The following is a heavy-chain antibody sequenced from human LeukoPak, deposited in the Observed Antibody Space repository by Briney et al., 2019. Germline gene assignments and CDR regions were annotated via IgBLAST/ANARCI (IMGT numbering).Heavy chain of an antibody. CDR1: GFTFNSYT. D-gene: IGHD1-1*01. CDR2: ITSSGATI. V-gene: IGHV3-48*04. Sequence: GGSLRLSCAASGFTFNSYTMNWVRQAPGKGLEWVSYITSSGATIYYADSVKGRFTISRDNAKNSLYLQVNSPRAEDTAVYYCARVGTSSKYYYYMDVWGKGTTVTVSS. J-gene: IGHJ6*03. CDR3: ARVGTSSKYYYYMDV.